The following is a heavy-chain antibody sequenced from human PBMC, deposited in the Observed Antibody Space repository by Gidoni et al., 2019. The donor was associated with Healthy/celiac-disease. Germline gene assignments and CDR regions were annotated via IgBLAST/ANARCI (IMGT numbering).Heavy chain of an antibody. CDR3: AKEQLLWFRETAAFDI. CDR2: IAYDGSNK. CDR1: GFTFSSYG. V-gene: IGHV3-30*18. D-gene: IGHD3-10*01. J-gene: IGHJ3*02. Sequence: QVQLVESGGGVVQPGRSLRLSCAASGFTFSSYGMHWVRQAPGKGLAWVAVIAYDGSNKYYADSVKGRFTISRDNSKNTLYLQMNSLRAEDTAVYYCAKEQLLWFRETAAFDIWGQGTMVTVSS.